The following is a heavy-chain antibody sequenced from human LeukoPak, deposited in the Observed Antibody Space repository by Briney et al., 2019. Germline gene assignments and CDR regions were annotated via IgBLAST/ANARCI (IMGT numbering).Heavy chain of an antibody. CDR1: GYTFINHD. Sequence: ASVKVSCKVYGYTFINHDIDWVRQAAGQGLEWMGWISAYNGNTNYAQKLQGRVTMTTDTSTSTAYMELRSLISDDAAVYYCARDRGYSTSWSFDYWGQGTLVTVSS. D-gene: IGHD6-13*01. CDR3: ARDRGYSTSWSFDY. CDR2: ISAYNGNT. V-gene: IGHV1-18*01. J-gene: IGHJ4*02.